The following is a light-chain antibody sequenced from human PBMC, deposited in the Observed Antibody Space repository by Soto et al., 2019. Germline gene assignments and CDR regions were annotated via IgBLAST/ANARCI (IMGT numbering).Light chain of an antibody. V-gene: IGKV1-39*01. J-gene: IGKJ3*01. CDR2: DAA. CDR1: QNINNY. Sequence: DIQMTQSPYSLSAAVGDRVTITCRASQNINNYLNWYQQKPGKAPNLLIFDAASLQSGVPSRFSGSGSRTDFTLTITSLQPEDFATYYCQQTSSAPFTFGPGTKGD. CDR3: QQTSSAPFT.